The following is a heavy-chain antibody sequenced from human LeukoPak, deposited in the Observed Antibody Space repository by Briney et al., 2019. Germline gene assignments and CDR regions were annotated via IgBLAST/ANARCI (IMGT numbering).Heavy chain of an antibody. CDR3: AKGAGYYDSSGFDY. V-gene: IGHV3-23*01. CDR2: IIGSGGST. D-gene: IGHD3-22*01. CDR1: GFTFSSHA. J-gene: IGHJ4*02. Sequence: GGSLRLSCAASGFTFSSHAMSWVRQAPGKGLEWVPAIIGSGGSTYYADSVKGRFTISRDNSKNTLSLQMNSLRAEDTAVYYCAKGAGYYDSSGFDYWGQGTLVTVSS.